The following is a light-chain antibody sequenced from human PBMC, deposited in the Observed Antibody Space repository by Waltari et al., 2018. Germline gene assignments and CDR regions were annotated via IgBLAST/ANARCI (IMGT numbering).Light chain of an antibody. CDR3: SSFTTNTTRI. CDR1: SSDIGAYDH. Sequence: QPALTQPASVSASHGQSFTISCTGTSSDIGAYDHVSWYQQHPGKAPQLLIYDVNTRPSGVSSRFSGSKFVNKAFLTISGLQAEDEADYYCSSFTTNTTRIFGGGTKLTVL. J-gene: IGLJ2*01. V-gene: IGLV2-14*03. CDR2: DVN.